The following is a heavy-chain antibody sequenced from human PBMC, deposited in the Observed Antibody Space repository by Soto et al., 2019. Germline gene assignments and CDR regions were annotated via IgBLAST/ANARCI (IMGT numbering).Heavy chain of an antibody. J-gene: IGHJ6*02. Sequence: SETLSLTCTVPGGSISSYYWSWLRQPPGKGLAWIGYIYFSRRTYNNHSLKNQVTISISTTKNQFALKMSSVTAADTAVYYCARDRDVGYDILTGYYKGAYYYYGMDVWGQGTTVTVSS. CDR2: IYFSRRT. CDR3: ARDRDVGYDILTGYYKGAYYYYGMDV. CDR1: GGSISSYY. V-gene: IGHV4-59*01. D-gene: IGHD3-9*01.